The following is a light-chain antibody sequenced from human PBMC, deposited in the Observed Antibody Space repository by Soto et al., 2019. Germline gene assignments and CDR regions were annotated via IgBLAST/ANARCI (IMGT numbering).Light chain of an antibody. Sequence: EIVLTQSPATLSLSPGERATLSCRASQSVSSYLAWYQQKPGQAPRLLIYDASNRATGIPARFSGSGSGTDFTLTISSLEPEDFAFYYCQQRSNWPPNTFGQGNKLEIK. J-gene: IGKJ2*01. V-gene: IGKV3-11*01. CDR3: QQRSNWPPNT. CDR1: QSVSSY. CDR2: DAS.